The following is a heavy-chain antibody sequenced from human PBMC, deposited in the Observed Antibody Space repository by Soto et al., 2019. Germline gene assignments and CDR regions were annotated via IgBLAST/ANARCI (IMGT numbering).Heavy chain of an antibody. CDR1: GGSMNAHF. D-gene: IGHD2-15*01. CDR2: IYISGTT. Sequence: SSETLSLTCTVSGGSMNAHFWSWIRQSAGKGLEWIGHIYISGTTMYNPSLKSRVTMSVDPPKNQLSLKLTSVTAADTAVYYCARINGGSPDFWGQGTLVTVSS. CDR3: ARINGGSPDF. V-gene: IGHV4-4*07. J-gene: IGHJ4*02.